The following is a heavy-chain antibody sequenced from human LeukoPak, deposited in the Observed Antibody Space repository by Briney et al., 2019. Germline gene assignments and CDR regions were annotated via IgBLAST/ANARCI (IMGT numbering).Heavy chain of an antibody. V-gene: IGHV4-39*01. CDR3: ARSARYYASSGYYYPALFDY. Sequence: SETLSLTCTVSGGSISSSSYYWGWIRQPPGKGLEWIGSIYYSGSTYYNPSLKSRVTISVDTSKNQFSLKLSSVTAADTAVYYCARSARYYASSGYYYPALFDYWGQGTLVTVSS. CDR2: IYYSGST. D-gene: IGHD3-22*01. CDR1: GGSISSSSYY. J-gene: IGHJ4*02.